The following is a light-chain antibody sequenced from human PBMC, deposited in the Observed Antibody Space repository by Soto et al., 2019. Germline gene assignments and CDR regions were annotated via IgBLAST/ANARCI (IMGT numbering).Light chain of an antibody. J-gene: IGKJ4*01. CDR2: SAS. CDR1: QALSNY. CDR3: QQLSRYPLT. Sequence: DIQLTQSPSVLSASVGDTVTITCRASQALSNYLAWYQQKPGKAPDLLIYSASTLQIGVPSRFSDSGSETEFSLTIRALQPEDFATYYCQQLSRYPLTFGGGTKVDIK. V-gene: IGKV1-9*01.